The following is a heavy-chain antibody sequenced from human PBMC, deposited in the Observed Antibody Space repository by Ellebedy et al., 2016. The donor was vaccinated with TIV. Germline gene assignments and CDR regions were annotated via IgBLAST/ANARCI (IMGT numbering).Heavy chain of an antibody. CDR3: AKVGYVASSSWYGHHLSYFDY. CDR2: ISGSGGST. V-gene: IGHV3-23*01. Sequence: GGSLRLXXAASGFTFSSYAMSWVRQAPGKGLEWVSAISGSGGSTYYADSVKGRFTISRDNSKNTLYLQMNSLRAEDTAVYYCAKVGYVASSSWYGHHLSYFDYWGQGTLVTVSS. J-gene: IGHJ4*02. D-gene: IGHD6-13*01. CDR1: GFTFSSYA.